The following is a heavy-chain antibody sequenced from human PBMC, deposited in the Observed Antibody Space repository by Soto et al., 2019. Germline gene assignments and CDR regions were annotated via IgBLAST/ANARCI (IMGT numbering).Heavy chain of an antibody. CDR2: IYNSGS. D-gene: IGHD2-2*01. V-gene: IGHV4-59*08. J-gene: IGHJ6*02. CDR1: GASISGHF. CDR3: ARLHGYCISSSCHGHYAMDV. Sequence: SETLSLTCTVSGASISGHFWRWIRQPPGKGLEWIAYIYNSGSSYNPSLKSRVTISVDTSKNQFSLKVTSVTAADTAVYYCARLHGYCISSSCHGHYAMDVWGQGTTVT.